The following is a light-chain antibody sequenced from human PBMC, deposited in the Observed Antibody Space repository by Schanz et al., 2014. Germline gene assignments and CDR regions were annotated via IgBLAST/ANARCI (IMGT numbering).Light chain of an antibody. J-gene: IGLJ3*02. CDR2: DVS. V-gene: IGLV2-14*01. CDR3: SAYTSSRTGV. Sequence: QSALTQPRSVSGSPGQSVTISCTGTSSDVGAYTYVSWYQQPPGKAPKLMIYDVSNRPSGVSNRFSGSKSGNTASLTISGLQAEDEADYYCSAYTSSRTGVFGGGTKLTVL. CDR1: SSDVGAYTY.